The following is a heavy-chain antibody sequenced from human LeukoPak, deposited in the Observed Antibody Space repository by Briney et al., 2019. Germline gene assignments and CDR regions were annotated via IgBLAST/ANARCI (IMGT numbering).Heavy chain of an antibody. V-gene: IGHV3-23*01. CDR2: IRGSGDST. CDR1: GFIFSSYG. CDR3: AKGHYDGGPYYYFDY. J-gene: IGHJ4*02. Sequence: GGSLRLSCAAAGFIFSSYGMSWVRQAPGKGLEWVSGIRGSGDSTTYADSVKGRFTVSRDNSKNTLYLQMSSLRAEDTAVYYCAKGHYDGGPYYYFDYWGQGTLVTVSS. D-gene: IGHD3-22*01.